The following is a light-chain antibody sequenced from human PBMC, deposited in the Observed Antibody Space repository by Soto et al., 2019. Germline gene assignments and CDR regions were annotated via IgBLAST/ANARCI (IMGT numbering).Light chain of an antibody. Sequence: EIVLTQSPCTPSLSPSPRATVSFTASQSVSSSYLAWYQQTPRQATRLIIYGASSRATGIPDRFSGRWSGEDFTLTISSLEHEDFAFYHWQQRSNWQWTFGQGTKVDI. CDR3: QQRSNWQWT. V-gene: IGKV3D-20*02. CDR1: QSVSSSY. J-gene: IGKJ1*01. CDR2: GAS.